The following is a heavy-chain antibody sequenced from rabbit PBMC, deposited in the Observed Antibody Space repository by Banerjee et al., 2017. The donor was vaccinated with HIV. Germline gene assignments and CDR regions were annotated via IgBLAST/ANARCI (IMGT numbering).Heavy chain of an antibody. J-gene: IGHJ6*01. CDR3: ARDTGTSFSSYGMDL. Sequence: YSGGGVKYYAPWVNGRFTISGSASLNTVDLKMTSLTAADTATYFCARDTGTSFSSYGMDLWGPGTLVTVS. CDR2: YSGGGVK. V-gene: IGHV1S43*01. D-gene: IGHD7-1*01.